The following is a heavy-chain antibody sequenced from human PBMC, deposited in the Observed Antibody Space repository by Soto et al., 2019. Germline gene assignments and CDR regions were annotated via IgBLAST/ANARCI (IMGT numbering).Heavy chain of an antibody. CDR2: INHSGST. Sequence: PSETLSLTCAVYGGSFSGYYWSWIRQPPGKGLEWIGEINHSGSTNYNPSLKSRVTISVDTSKNQFSLKLSSVTAADTAVYYCATDTPRYCSSTSCYLGVWGQGTTVTVSS. J-gene: IGHJ6*02. V-gene: IGHV4-34*01. D-gene: IGHD2-2*01. CDR1: GGSFSGYY. CDR3: ATDTPRYCSSTSCYLGV.